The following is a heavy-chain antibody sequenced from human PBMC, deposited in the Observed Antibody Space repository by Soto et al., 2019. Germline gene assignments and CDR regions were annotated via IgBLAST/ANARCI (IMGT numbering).Heavy chain of an antibody. Sequence: QVQLVESGGGVVQPGRSLRLSCAASGFTFSSYGMHWVRQAPGKGLEWVAVIWFAGSNKYYADSVKGRFTISRDNSKNTLYLQMNSLRVEDTAVYYCARDCGTMMDWFDPWGQGTLVTVSS. CDR3: ARDCGTMMDWFDP. V-gene: IGHV3-33*01. D-gene: IGHD3-16*01. J-gene: IGHJ5*02. CDR1: GFTFSSYG. CDR2: IWFAGSNK.